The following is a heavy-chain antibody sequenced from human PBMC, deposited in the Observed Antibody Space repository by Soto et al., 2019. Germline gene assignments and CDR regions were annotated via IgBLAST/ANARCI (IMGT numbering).Heavy chain of an antibody. Sequence: ASVKVSCKASGYTFTSYYMHWVRQAPGQGLESMGIIDPSGGGTSYAQKLQGRLTMTRDTSTSTVNMEQRNLRTEDTAVYYCARDRVDCSGGNCWRSVEDTWG. CDR1: GYTFTSYY. CDR3: ARDRVDCSGGNCWRSVEDT. J-gene: IGHJ5*01. V-gene: IGHV1-46*01. CDR2: IDPSGGGT. D-gene: IGHD2-15*01.